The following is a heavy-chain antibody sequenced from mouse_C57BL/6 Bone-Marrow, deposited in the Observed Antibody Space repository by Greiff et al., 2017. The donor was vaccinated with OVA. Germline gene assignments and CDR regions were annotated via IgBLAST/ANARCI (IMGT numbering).Heavy chain of an antibody. J-gene: IGHJ3*01. D-gene: IGHD2-5*01. CDR1: GYAFTNYL. Sequence: QVQLQQSGAELVRPGTSVKVSCKASGYAFTNYLIEWVKQRPGQGLEWIGVINPGSGGTNYNEKFKGKATLTADKSSSTAYMQLSSLTSEDSAVYVCASAYYSNYDWFAYWGQGTLVTVSA. V-gene: IGHV1-54*01. CDR3: ASAYYSNYDWFAY. CDR2: INPGSGGT.